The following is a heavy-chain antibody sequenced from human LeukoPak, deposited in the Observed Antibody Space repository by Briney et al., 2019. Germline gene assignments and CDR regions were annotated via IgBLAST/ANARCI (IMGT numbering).Heavy chain of an antibody. J-gene: IGHJ4*02. CDR1: GYTFTGYY. CDR3: AREFAVVAARCFDY. Sequence: ASVKVSCKASGYTFTGYYMHWVRQAAGQGLEWMGWINPNSGGTNYAQKFHGRVTMTRDTSISTAYMELSRLRSDDTAVYYCAREFAVVAARCFDYWGQGTLVTVSS. V-gene: IGHV1-2*02. D-gene: IGHD2-15*01. CDR2: INPNSGGT.